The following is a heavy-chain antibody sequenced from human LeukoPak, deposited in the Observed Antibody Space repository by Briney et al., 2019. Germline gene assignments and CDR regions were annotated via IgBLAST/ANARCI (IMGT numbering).Heavy chain of an antibody. D-gene: IGHD3-10*01. J-gene: IGHJ4*02. CDR3: ARGAPKYYYGSGSSPSFDY. CDR2: IYTSGST. Sequence: SETLSLTCTVSGGSVSSYYWSWIRQPAGKGLEWIGRIYTSGSTNYNPSLKSRVTMSVDTSKNQFSLKLSSVPAADTAVYYCARGAPKYYYGSGSSPSFDYWGQGTLVTVSS. CDR1: GGSVSSYY. V-gene: IGHV4-4*07.